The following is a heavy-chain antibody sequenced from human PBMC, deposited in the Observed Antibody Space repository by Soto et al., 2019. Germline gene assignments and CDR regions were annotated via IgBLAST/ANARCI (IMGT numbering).Heavy chain of an antibody. Sequence: SETLSLTCTVSGGSISSYYWSWIRQPPGKGLEWIGYIYYSGSTNYNPSLKSRVTISVDTSKNQFSLKLSSVTAADTAVYYCARMTGPILYYYYMDVWGKGTTVTVS. CDR2: IYYSGST. D-gene: IGHD3-9*01. V-gene: IGHV4-59*01. J-gene: IGHJ6*03. CDR1: GGSISSYY. CDR3: ARMTGPILYYYYMDV.